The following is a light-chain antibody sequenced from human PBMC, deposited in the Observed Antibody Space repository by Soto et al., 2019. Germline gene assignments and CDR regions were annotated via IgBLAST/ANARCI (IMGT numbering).Light chain of an antibody. J-gene: IGLJ1*01. CDR2: DVS. Sequence: QSVLTQPASVSGSPGQSITTSCTGTSSDVGGYNYVSWYQLHPGKAPKLMIYDVSNRPSGVSNRFSGSKSGNTASLTISGLQAEDEADYYCSSYTSSSTPHYVFGTGTKVTVL. CDR1: SSDVGGYNY. CDR3: SSYTSSSTPHYV. V-gene: IGLV2-14*01.